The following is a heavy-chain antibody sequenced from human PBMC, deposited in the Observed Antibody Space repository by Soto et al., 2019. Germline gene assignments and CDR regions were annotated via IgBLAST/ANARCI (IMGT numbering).Heavy chain of an antibody. V-gene: IGHV4-59*06. J-gene: IGHJ5*02. CDR3: ARDPGYDSNYNWFDP. Sequence: PSETLSLTCTVSGGSISSDYCSWIRQPPGKGLEWIGYIYYSGSTYYNPSLKSRVTISVDTSKNQFSLKLSSVTAADTAVYYCARDPGYDSNYNWFDPWGQGTLVTVSS. CDR2: IYYSGST. CDR1: GGSISSDY. D-gene: IGHD5-12*01.